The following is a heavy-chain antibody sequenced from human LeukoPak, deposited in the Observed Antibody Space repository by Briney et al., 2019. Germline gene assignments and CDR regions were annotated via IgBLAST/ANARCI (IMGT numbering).Heavy chain of an antibody. D-gene: IGHD3-3*01. J-gene: IGHJ4*02. Sequence: GGSLRLSCAASGFTFSDYYMSWIRQAPGKGLEWVSYISSSSSTIYYADSVKGRFTISRDNAKNSLYLQMNSLRAEDTAVYYCAKTPYYDFWSGYYTGGDYWGQGTLVTVSS. V-gene: IGHV3-11*04. CDR3: AKTPYYDFWSGYYTGGDY. CDR2: ISSSSSTI. CDR1: GFTFSDYY.